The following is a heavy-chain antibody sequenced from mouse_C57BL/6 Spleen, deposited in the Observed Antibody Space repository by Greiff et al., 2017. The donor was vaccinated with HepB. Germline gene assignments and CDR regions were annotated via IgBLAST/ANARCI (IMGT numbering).Heavy chain of an antibody. CDR2: IDPETGGT. J-gene: IGHJ1*03. Sequence: QVQLQQPGAELVKPGASVKMSCKASGYTFTSYWITWVKQRPGQGLEWIGAIDPETGGTAYNQKFKGKAILTADKSSSTAYMELRSLTSEDSAVYYCTRSYSNWYFDVWGTGTTVTVSS. CDR3: TRSYSNWYFDV. V-gene: IGHV1-55*01. D-gene: IGHD2-5*01. CDR1: GYTFTSYW.